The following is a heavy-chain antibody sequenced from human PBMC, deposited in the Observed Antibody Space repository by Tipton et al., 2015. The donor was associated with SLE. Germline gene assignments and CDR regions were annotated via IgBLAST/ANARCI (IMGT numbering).Heavy chain of an antibody. D-gene: IGHD4-11*01. V-gene: IGHV3-30*18. CDR3: AKDLIMTTVLYGMDV. J-gene: IGHJ6*02. CDR1: GYDFWSYG. Sequence: SLRLSCEASGYDFWSYGMHWVRQAPGKGLEWVAVISYDGSNKYYADSVKGRFTISRDNSKNTLYLQMNSLRAEDTAVYYCAKDLIMTTVLYGMDVWGQGTTVTVSS. CDR2: ISYDGSNK.